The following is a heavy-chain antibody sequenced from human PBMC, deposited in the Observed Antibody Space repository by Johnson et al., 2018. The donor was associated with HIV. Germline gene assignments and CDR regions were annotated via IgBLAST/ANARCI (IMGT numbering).Heavy chain of an antibody. CDR1: GFTFSSYG. V-gene: IGHV3-30*02. CDR2: IRYDGSNK. J-gene: IGHJ3*02. Sequence: QVQLVESGGGLVKPGGSLRLSCAASGFTFSSYGMHWVRQAPGKGLEWVAFIRYDGSNKYYADSVKGRFTISRDNSKNTLYLQMNSLRAEDTAVYYCATSQSGAFDIWGQGTKVTVSS. D-gene: IGHD6-6*01. CDR3: ATSQSGAFDI.